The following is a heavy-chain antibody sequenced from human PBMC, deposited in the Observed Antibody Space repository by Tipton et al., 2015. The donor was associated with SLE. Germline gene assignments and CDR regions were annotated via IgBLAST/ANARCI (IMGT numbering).Heavy chain of an antibody. J-gene: IGHJ6*02. Sequence: TLSLTCTVSGGSISSGGYYWSWIRQYPGKGLEWIGYISYSGSTNYNSSLKSRLTISLDTSKNQFSLKLSSVTAADTATYYCASPYYDFWTGYRPFYSDMDVWGPGTTVTVAS. D-gene: IGHD3-3*01. CDR1: GGSISSGGYY. V-gene: IGHV4-31*03. CDR3: ASPYYDFWTGYRPFYSDMDV. CDR2: ISYSGST.